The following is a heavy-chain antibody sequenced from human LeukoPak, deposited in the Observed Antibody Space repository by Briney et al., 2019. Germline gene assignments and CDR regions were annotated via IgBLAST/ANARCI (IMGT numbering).Heavy chain of an antibody. CDR1: GGSISSGGYY. CDR2: IYHSGST. Sequence: SETLSLTCTVSGGSISSGGYYWSWIRQPPGKGLEWIGYIYHSGSTYYNPSLKSRVTISVDRSKNQFSLKLSSVTAADTAVYYCASQSSSGGSYRTFDYWGQGTLVTVSS. V-gene: IGHV4-30-2*02. D-gene: IGHD2-15*01. CDR3: ASQSSSGGSYRTFDY. J-gene: IGHJ4*02.